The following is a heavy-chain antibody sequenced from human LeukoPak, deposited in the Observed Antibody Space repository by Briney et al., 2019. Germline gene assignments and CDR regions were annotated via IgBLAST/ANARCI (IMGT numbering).Heavy chain of an antibody. Sequence: GESLKISCAASGFTFSSYGMHWVRQAPGKGLEWVAVISYDGSNKYYADSVKGRFTISRDNSKNTLYLQMNSLRAEDTAVYYCANVDTAMANPYWGQGTLVTVSS. V-gene: IGHV3-30*18. CDR2: ISYDGSNK. J-gene: IGHJ4*02. CDR1: GFTFSSYG. CDR3: ANVDTAMANPY. D-gene: IGHD5-18*01.